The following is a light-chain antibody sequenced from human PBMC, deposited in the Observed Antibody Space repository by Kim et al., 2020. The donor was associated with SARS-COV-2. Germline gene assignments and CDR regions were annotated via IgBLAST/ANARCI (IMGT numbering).Light chain of an antibody. CDR2: ATY. V-gene: IGKV1-39*01. CDR1: QSINSY. Sequence: DIQMTQSPSSLSASVGDRVTITCRASQSINSYLNWYQQKPGKAPKLLIYATYRLQSGVPSRFSGSASGTDFTLTITSLLPEDFATCYCQQSYSAPPTFGQGTKLEI. J-gene: IGKJ2*01. CDR3: QQSYSAPPT.